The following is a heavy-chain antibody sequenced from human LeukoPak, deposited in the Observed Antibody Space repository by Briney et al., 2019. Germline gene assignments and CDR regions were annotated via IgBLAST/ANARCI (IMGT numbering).Heavy chain of an antibody. D-gene: IGHD3-9*01. J-gene: IGHJ4*02. CDR2: ISSSGSTI. CDR1: GFTFSDYY. Sequence: GGSLRLSCAASGFTFSDYYMSWIRQAPGKGLEWVSYISSSGSTIYYADSVKGRFTISRDNAKNTLYLQMNSLRAEDTAVYYCARDLNDILTGYYTDYWGQGTLVTVSS. V-gene: IGHV3-11*04. CDR3: ARDLNDILTGYYTDY.